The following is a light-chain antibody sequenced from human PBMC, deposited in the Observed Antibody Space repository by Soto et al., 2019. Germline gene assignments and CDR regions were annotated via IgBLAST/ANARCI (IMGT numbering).Light chain of an antibody. CDR2: DAS. J-gene: IGKJ5*01. CDR3: QQFNNYPLPIT. CDR1: QGISSA. V-gene: IGKV1D-13*01. Sequence: IQMTQSPSSLSASVGDRVTITCRASQGISSALAWYQQKPGKAPKLLIYDASSLESGVPSRFSGSGSGTDFTLTISSLQPEDFATYYCQQFNNYPLPITFGQGTRLEIK.